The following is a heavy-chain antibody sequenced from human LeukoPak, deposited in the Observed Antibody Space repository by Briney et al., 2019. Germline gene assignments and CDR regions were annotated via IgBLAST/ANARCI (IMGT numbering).Heavy chain of an antibody. CDR2: INGGGDAT. J-gene: IGHJ4*02. CDR1: GFTFSSYA. D-gene: IGHD3-9*01. Sequence: GGSLRLPCAASGFTFSSYAMSWVRQAPGKGLEWVSIINGGGDATYYADSVKGRFAISRDNAKSTLYLQINSLRAEDTALYYCARARYDILTGDLDYWGQGTLVTVSS. V-gene: IGHV3-23*01. CDR3: ARARYDILTGDLDY.